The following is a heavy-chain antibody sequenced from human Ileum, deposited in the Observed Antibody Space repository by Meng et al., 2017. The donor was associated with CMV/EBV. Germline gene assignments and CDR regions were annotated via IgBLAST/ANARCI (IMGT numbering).Heavy chain of an antibody. Sequence: QLQLQESGPGLVKTSGTLSLTCYVSGGSISNYYWSWIRQPAGKGLEWIAHIYTSGTTNYNPSLKSRVTMSVDTSRNQFSLKLTSVTAADTAVYYCARNYGSGNWNFFHYWGQGTLVTVSS. CDR1: GGSISNYY. CDR3: ARNYGSGNWNFFHY. D-gene: IGHD3-10*01. J-gene: IGHJ4*02. V-gene: IGHV4-4*07. CDR2: IYTSGTT.